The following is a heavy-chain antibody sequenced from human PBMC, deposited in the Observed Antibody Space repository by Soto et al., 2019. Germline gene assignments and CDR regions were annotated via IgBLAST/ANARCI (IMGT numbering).Heavy chain of an antibody. CDR3: ARLGAYYQSLDP. Sequence: SETLPLTCVVSGTSISSTFWWTWVRQAPGKGLEWLGEVYHTGPAKYNPSLRNRATISVDKSNNQFSLKMTSVTAADTAVYYRARLGAYYQSLDPWGQGTLVTVSS. CDR2: VYHTGPA. V-gene: IGHV4-4*02. D-gene: IGHD3-22*01. J-gene: IGHJ5*02. CDR1: GTSISSTFW.